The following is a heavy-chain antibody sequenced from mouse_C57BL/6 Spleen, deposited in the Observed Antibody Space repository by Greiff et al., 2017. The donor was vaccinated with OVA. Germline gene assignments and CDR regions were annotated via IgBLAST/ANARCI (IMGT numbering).Heavy chain of an antibody. CDR1: GYTFPDYY. Sequence: VQLQQSGPELVKPGASVKISCKASGYTFPDYYINWVKQRPGQGLAWIGWIYPGSGNTKYNEKFKGKATLTVDTSSSTAYMQLSSLTSEDSAVYFCARAPLWGMDYFDYWGQGTTLTVSS. CDR2: IYPGSGNT. V-gene: IGHV1-84*01. CDR3: ARAPLWGMDYFDY. J-gene: IGHJ2*01.